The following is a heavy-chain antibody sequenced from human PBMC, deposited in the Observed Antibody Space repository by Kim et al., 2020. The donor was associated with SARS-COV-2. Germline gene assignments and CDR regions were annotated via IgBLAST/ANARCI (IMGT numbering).Heavy chain of an antibody. D-gene: IGHD3-22*01. J-gene: IGHJ6*02. CDR1: GFTFSSYG. CDR2: ISYDGSNK. V-gene: IGHV3-33*05. CDR3: ARDLDYYDSSGYYNNYYYYGMDV. Sequence: GGSLRLSCAASGFTFSSYGMHWVRQAPGKGLEWVAVISYDGSNKYYADSVKGRFTISRDNSRNTLYLQMNSLRAEDTAVYYCARDLDYYDSSGYYNNYYYYGMDVWGQGTTVTVSS.